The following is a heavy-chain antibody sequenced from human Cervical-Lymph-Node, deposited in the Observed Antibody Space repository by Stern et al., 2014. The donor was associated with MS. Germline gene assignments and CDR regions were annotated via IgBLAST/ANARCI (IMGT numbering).Heavy chain of an antibody. CDR1: RFNFDDYA. CDR3: AKDISSGRWEAQYYYGMDV. D-gene: IGHD6-19*01. V-gene: IGHV3-9*01. Sequence: VQLLESGGGLVQPGRSLRLSCAGSRFNFDDYAMHCVLQAPGRGLEWVSSSSWNSGSMEYADSVKGRFTISRDNAKNSLYLQMDSLRVEDTAIYYCAKDISSGRWEAQYYYGMDVWGQGTTVTVSS. J-gene: IGHJ6*02. CDR2: SSWNSGSM.